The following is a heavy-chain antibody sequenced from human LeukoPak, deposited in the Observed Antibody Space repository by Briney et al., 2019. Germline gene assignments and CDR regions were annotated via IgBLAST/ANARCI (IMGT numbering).Heavy chain of an antibody. CDR2: ISYIGSS. D-gene: IGHD3-3*01. V-gene: IGHV4-59*08. Sequence: PSETLSLTCTVSGGSISSYYWSWIRQPPGKGLEWIGYISYIGSSNYNPSLKSRVTISIDTSKNQFSLKLSSVTAADTAVYYCASLRIFGVLIANLRFDPWGQGTLVTVSS. CDR1: GGSISSYY. J-gene: IGHJ5*02. CDR3: ASLRIFGVLIANLRFDP.